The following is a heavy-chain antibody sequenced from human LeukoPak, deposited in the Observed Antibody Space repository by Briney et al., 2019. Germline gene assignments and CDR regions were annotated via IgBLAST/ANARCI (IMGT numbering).Heavy chain of an antibody. D-gene: IGHD2-15*01. Sequence: GGSLRLSCAASGFTFSSYAMSWVRQAPGKGLEWGSAIRGSGGSTYYADSVKGRFTISRDNSKNTLYLQMNSLRAEDTAVYYCAKGRLCSGGSCYPYYFDYWGQGTLVTVSS. CDR3: AKGRLCSGGSCYPYYFDY. CDR2: IRGSGGST. CDR1: GFTFSSYA. V-gene: IGHV3-23*01. J-gene: IGHJ4*02.